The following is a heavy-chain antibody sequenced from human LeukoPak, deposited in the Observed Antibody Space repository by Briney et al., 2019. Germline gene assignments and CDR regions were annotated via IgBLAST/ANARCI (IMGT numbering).Heavy chain of an antibody. CDR1: GGSISSYY. Sequence: SETLSLTCTVSGGSISSYYWSWIRQPPGKGLEWIGYIYTSGSTNHNPSLKSRVTISVDTSKNQFSLKLSSVTAADTAVYYCARQYYYGSGSYLFDYWGQGTLVTVSS. J-gene: IGHJ4*02. V-gene: IGHV4-4*09. CDR3: ARQYYYGSGSYLFDY. CDR2: IYTSGST. D-gene: IGHD3-10*01.